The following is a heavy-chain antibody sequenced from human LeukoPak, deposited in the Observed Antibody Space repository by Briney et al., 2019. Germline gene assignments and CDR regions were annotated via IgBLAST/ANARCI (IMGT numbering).Heavy chain of an antibody. V-gene: IGHV4-61*08. J-gene: IGHJ5*02. CDR2: IYYSGST. Sequence: SQTLSLTCTVSGDSISSGDYYWTWIRQPPGKGLEWLGYIYYSGSTNYNPSLKSRVTISVDTSKNQFSLKLSSVTAADTAVYYCARDPGGSYYSWFDPWGQGTLVTVSS. D-gene: IGHD1-26*01. CDR3: ARDPGGSYYSWFDP. CDR1: GDSISSGDYY.